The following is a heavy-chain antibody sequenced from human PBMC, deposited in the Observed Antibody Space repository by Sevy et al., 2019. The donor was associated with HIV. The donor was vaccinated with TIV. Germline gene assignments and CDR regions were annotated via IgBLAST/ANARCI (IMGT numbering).Heavy chain of an antibody. CDR2: INPSGGTT. J-gene: IGHJ4*02. D-gene: IGHD1-26*01. CDR1: GYTLTNYY. Sequence: ASVKASCKASGYTLTNYYMHWVRQAPGQGLEWMGIINPSGGTTSYPRKFQGRVTMTRDTSTSTVYMELSSLRSEDTAVYYCARENSENYSWDYWGQGTLVTVSS. CDR3: ARENSENYSWDY. V-gene: IGHV1-46*01.